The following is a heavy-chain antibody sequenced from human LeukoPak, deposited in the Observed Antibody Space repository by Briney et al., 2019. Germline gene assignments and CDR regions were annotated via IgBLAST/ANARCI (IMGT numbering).Heavy chain of an antibody. V-gene: IGHV4-4*07. J-gene: IGHJ4*02. CDR3: AREGSMTARPFVSIDY. D-gene: IGHD6-6*01. CDR2: IHTSGNT. Sequence: SETLSLTCTVSGGSISTYYWSWIRQPAGKGLEWIGRIHTSGNTDYDPSLKSRVTMSVDTSKDQFSLKLSSVTAADTAVYYCAREGSMTARPFVSIDYWGQGTLVTVSS. CDR1: GGSISTYY.